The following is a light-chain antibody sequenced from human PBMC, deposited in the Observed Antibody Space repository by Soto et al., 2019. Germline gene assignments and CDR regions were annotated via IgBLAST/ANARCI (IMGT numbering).Light chain of an antibody. V-gene: IGLV2-23*01. Sequence: QSVLTQPASVSGSPGQSITISCTGTSSDVGSYKFVSWYQQHPVKAPKLMIYEGSKRPSGVSNRFSGSKSGNTASLTISGLQAEDEADYYCCSYAGSSTLVFGGGTQLTVL. CDR2: EGS. J-gene: IGLJ2*01. CDR3: CSYAGSSTLV. CDR1: SSDVGSYKF.